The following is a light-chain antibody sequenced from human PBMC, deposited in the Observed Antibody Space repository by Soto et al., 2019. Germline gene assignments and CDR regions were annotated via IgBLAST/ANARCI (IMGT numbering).Light chain of an antibody. CDR1: QSVNNY. Sequence: EIVLTQSPATLSLSPGERATLSCRASQSVNNYLAWYQHKPGQAPRLLIYDASNRATGIPVRFRGSGSGTDFTLTISSLEPEDFALYYCQQRANWPRTFGQGTKVEIK. CDR3: QQRANWPRT. V-gene: IGKV3-11*01. J-gene: IGKJ1*01. CDR2: DAS.